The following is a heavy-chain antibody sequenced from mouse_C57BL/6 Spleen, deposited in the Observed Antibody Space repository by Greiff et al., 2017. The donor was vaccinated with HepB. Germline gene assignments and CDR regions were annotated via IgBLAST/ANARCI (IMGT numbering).Heavy chain of an antibody. CDR3: ARGITTGYAMDY. Sequence: EVQLQQSGPELVKPGASVKISCKASGYSFTGYYMNWVKQSTEKSLEWIGEINPSTGGTTYNQKFKAKATLTVDKSSSTAYMQLKSLTSEDSAVYYCARGITTGYAMDYWGQGTSVTFSS. CDR2: INPSTGGT. CDR1: GYSFTGYY. D-gene: IGHD1-1*01. V-gene: IGHV1-42*01. J-gene: IGHJ4*01.